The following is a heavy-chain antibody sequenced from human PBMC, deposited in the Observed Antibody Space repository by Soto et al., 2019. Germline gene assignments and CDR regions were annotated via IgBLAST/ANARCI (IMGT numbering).Heavy chain of an antibody. CDR1: GASISSGNW. CDR2: ISFTGST. CDR3: VRWGTDSRLNWFDP. D-gene: IGHD3-16*01. J-gene: IGHJ5*02. V-gene: IGHV4-4*02. Sequence: QVQLQESGPGLVKPSETLSLTCVVSGASISSGNWWNWVRQSPGKGLEWIGAISFTGSTNYNPSLRSRATISADKSKNQFSLKLSAVTAADTAVYYCVRWGTDSRLNWFDPWGRGTQVIVSS.